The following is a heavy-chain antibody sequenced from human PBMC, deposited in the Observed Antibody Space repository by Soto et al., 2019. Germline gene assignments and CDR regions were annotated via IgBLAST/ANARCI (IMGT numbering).Heavy chain of an antibody. CDR1: GYTFTTYD. J-gene: IGHJ4*02. D-gene: IGHD3-10*01. CDR2: INAGNGNI. CDR3: ARPSYGSGSYAVDY. Sequence: QVQLVQSGAEVKKPGASVKVSCKASGYTFTTYDMHWVRQAPGQRLEWMGWINAGNGNIKYSQKFQGRVTITRDTSASTAYMELSSLRSEDTAVYYCARPSYGSGSYAVDYWGQGTLVIVSS. V-gene: IGHV1-3*01.